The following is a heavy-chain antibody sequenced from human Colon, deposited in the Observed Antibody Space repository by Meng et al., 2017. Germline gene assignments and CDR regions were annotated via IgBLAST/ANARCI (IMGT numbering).Heavy chain of an antibody. CDR1: GIALSRVT. CDR3: ARARELWGRPLPSPFDY. CDR2: IYWDDDK. J-gene: IGHJ4*02. V-gene: IGHV2-5*02. D-gene: IGHD7-27*01. Sequence: QITLKESGPTLVKPTQTLTLSCRIAGIALSRVTVAVIRQPPGKALECLAVIYWDDDKRYRPSQESRLTITKDTSKNQVVLTMTNVDPVDTATYYCARARELWGRPLPSPFDYWGPETLVTVSS.